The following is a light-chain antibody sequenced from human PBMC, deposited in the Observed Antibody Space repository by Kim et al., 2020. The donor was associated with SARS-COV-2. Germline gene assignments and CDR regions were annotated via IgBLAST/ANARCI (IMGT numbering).Light chain of an antibody. CDR3: QQRSDWRHT. V-gene: IGKV3-11*01. Sequence: SLSPSEIATLSCSASESISNFLAWYQHKPGQTPRLLIYDGSTRATGIPARFTGSGSGTDFTLTISKLEPEDFAVYYCQQRSDWRHTFGQGTKLDI. J-gene: IGKJ2*01. CDR1: ESISNF. CDR2: DGS.